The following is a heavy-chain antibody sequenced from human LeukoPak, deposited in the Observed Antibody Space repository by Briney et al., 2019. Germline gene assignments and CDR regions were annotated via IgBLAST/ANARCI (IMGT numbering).Heavy chain of an antibody. CDR1: GFTFSSYS. CDR3: ARDIVNVAVAGTGLRY. CDR2: ISSSSSYI. D-gene: IGHD6-19*01. J-gene: IGHJ4*02. Sequence: GGSLRLSCAASGFTFSSYSMNWVRQAPGKGLEWVSSISSSSSYIYHADSVKGRFTISRDNAKNSLYLQMNSLRAEDTAVYYCARDIVNVAVAGTGLRYWGQGTLVTVSS. V-gene: IGHV3-21*01.